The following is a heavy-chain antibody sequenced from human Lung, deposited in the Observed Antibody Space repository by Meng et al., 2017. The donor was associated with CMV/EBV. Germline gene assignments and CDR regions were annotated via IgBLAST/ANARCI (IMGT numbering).Heavy chain of an antibody. CDR2: ISSDGIKK. CDR1: GFTFRSFA. CDR3: ARERDYDSWSPFSSAQPESGDV. V-gene: IGHV3-30*14. J-gene: IGHJ6*02. Sequence: GESXKISCAASGFTFRSFAMQWVRQAPGKGLEWVAVISSDGIKKYYADSVKGRISISRDNSKNSLYLQVSSLRAEDTAIYYCARERDYDSWSPFSSAQPESGDVWXQGTXVTVSS. D-gene: IGHD3/OR15-3a*01.